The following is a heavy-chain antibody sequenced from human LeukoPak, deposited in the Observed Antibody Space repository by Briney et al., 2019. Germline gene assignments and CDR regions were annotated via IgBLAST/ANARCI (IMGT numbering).Heavy chain of an antibody. J-gene: IGHJ4*02. CDR1: GFTFSSYG. CDR3: ARGLGLREMATISNY. D-gene: IGHD5-24*01. V-gene: IGHV3-30*02. CDR2: IRYDGSNK. Sequence: GGSLRLSCAASGFTFSSYGMHWVRQAPGKGLEWVAFIRYDGSNKYYADSVKGRFTISRDNSKNTLYLQMNSLRAEDTAVYYCARGLGLREMATISNYWGQGTLVTVSS.